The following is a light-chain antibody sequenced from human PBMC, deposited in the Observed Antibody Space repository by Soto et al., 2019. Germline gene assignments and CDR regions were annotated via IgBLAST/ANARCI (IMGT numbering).Light chain of an antibody. CDR1: QSVSSSY. CDR2: GAS. J-gene: IGKJ4*01. V-gene: IGKV3-20*01. CDR3: QQYGSSPLT. Sequence: EILMTQSPNTLSVSPGERATLPCRASQSVSSSYLAWYQQKPGQAPRLLIYGASSRATGIPDRFSGSGSGTDFTLTISRLEPEDFAVYYCQQYGSSPLTFGGGTKVDIK.